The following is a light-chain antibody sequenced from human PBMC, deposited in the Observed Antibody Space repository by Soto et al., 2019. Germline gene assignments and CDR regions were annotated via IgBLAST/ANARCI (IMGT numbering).Light chain of an antibody. CDR2: SNN. CDR3: AAWDDSLSGTYV. V-gene: IGLV1-47*02. Sequence: QSVLTQPPSASGTPGQRVTISCSGSSSNIGSNYVYWYQQLPGTAPKLLIYSNNQRPSGVPDRFSGSKSGTSAYLAISGLRSEDEADYDCAAWDDSLSGTYVFGTGTKVTVL. J-gene: IGLJ1*01. CDR1: SSNIGSNY.